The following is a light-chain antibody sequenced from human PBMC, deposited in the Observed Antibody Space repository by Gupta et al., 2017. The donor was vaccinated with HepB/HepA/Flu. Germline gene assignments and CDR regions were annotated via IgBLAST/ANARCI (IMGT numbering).Light chain of an antibody. CDR3: QSYDSTNVV. CDR1: SGSIASNY. CDR2: EDN. Sequence: NVMLTQPHSVSESPGETETISCTRSSGSIASNYVQWYQQRPGSAPTTVIYEDNQRPSGVPDRFSGSIDSSSNSASLTISGLMTEDEADYYCQSYDSTNVVFGGGTKLTVL. V-gene: IGLV6-57*03. J-gene: IGLJ2*01.